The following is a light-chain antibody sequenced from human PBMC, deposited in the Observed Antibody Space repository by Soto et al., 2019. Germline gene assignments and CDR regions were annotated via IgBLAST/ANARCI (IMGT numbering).Light chain of an antibody. CDR1: QSVTSNY. Sequence: EVVMTQSPATLSVSPGERSTLSCRASQSVTSNYLAWYQQKPGQAPRXXIYGVSSRATGVPDRFSGSGSGTDLTITISRLEPEDFEVYYCQQYGSSPTTFGQGTKVDIK. CDR2: GVS. V-gene: IGKV3-20*01. CDR3: QQYGSSPTT. J-gene: IGKJ1*01.